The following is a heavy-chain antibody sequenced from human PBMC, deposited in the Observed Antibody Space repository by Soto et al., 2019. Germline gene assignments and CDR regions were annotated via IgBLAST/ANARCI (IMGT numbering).Heavy chain of an antibody. CDR3: ARPTTVIYFDY. Sequence: GGSLRLSCAASGFTLSSYVMSWVRQAPGKGLEWVSAISGSGGSTYYADSVKGRFTISRDNSKNTLYLQMNSLRAEDTAVYYCARPTTVIYFDYWGQGTLVTVS. J-gene: IGHJ4*02. CDR2: ISGSGGST. D-gene: IGHD4-17*01. V-gene: IGHV3-23*01. CDR1: GFTLSSYV.